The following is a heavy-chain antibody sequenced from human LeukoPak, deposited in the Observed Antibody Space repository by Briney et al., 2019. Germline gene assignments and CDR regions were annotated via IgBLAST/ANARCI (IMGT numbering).Heavy chain of an antibody. Sequence: GGSLRLSCAASGFTFSSYFMGWVRQAPGEGLEWVANIKQDGSEKYYVDSVKGRFTISRDNAKNSLYLQMNSLRAEDTAVYYCAREFDRGYSYGYDYWGQGTLVTVSS. V-gene: IGHV3-7*01. CDR3: AREFDRGYSYGYDY. CDR1: GFTFSSYF. D-gene: IGHD5-18*01. J-gene: IGHJ4*02. CDR2: IKQDGSEK.